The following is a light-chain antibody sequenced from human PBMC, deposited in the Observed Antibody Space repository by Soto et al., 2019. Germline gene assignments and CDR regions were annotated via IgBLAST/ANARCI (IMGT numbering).Light chain of an antibody. J-gene: IGKJ2*01. CDR1: QSVYRSY. CDR3: QQYGSSPPYT. CDR2: GAS. V-gene: IGKV3-20*01. Sequence: ENVLTQSPGTLSLSPGEGATLSCRASQSVYRSYLAWYQQKPGQAPRLLIYGASNRATGIPDRFSGGGSGTDFTLTISRLEPEDFAVYYCQQYGSSPPYTFGQGTKLEIK.